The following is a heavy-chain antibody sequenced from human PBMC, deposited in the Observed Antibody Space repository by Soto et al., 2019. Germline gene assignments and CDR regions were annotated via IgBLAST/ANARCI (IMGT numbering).Heavy chain of an antibody. CDR1: EGNSGDHG. V-gene: IGHV4-59*08. D-gene: IGHD3-22*01. Sequence: SETIRHSNTVAEGNSGDHGGSWIRKPPGKGLEWIGYIYYSGSTNYNPSLKSRVTISVDTSKNQFSLKLSSVTAADTAVYYCARLVYDSSGYRPGWGQGTLVTVSS. CDR2: IYYSGST. CDR3: ARLVYDSSGYRPG. J-gene: IGHJ4*02.